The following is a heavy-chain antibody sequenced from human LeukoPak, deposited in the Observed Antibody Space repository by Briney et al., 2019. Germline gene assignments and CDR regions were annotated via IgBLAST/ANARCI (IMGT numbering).Heavy chain of an antibody. CDR3: ARLAAAGHSDY. D-gene: IGHD6-13*01. Sequence: PGGSLRLSCSASEFTFGTYAMLWVRQAPGKGLEYVSAIGSNGRDTYYAASVRGRFSISRVNSNNTLYLQMSSLRPEDTAMYYCARLAAAGHSDYWGQGSLVAVSS. V-gene: IGHV3-64D*06. J-gene: IGHJ4*02. CDR2: IGSNGRDT. CDR1: EFTFGTYA.